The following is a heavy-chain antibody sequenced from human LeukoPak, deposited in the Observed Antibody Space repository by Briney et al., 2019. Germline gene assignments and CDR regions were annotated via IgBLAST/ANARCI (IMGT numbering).Heavy chain of an antibody. CDR1: GGSISSGGYY. J-gene: IGHJ5*02. V-gene: IGHV4-31*03. CDR2: IYYSGST. CDR3: ARGPLPGGYCSSTSCYGVSREFDP. D-gene: IGHD2-2*01. Sequence: SETLSLTCTVSGGSISSGGYYWSWIRQHPGKGLEWIGYIYYSGSTYYNPSLKSRVTISVDTSKNQFSLKLSSVTAADTAVYYCARGPLPGGYCSSTSCYGVSREFDPWGQGTLVTVSS.